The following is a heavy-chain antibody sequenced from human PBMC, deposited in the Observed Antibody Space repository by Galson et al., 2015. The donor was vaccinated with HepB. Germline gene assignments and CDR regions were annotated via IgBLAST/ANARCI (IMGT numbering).Heavy chain of an antibody. CDR1: GYSFSTYW. J-gene: IGHJ4*02. Sequence: QSGAEVKKPGESLKISCKGSGYSFSTYWIGWVRQMPGKGLEWMGIIYPGDSDTRYSVSFQGQVTVSADKSISTAYLRWSSLKASDTAIYYCARRIKATSHFDYWGQGTLVTVSS. V-gene: IGHV5-51*01. CDR3: ARRIKATSHFDY. CDR2: IYPGDSDT.